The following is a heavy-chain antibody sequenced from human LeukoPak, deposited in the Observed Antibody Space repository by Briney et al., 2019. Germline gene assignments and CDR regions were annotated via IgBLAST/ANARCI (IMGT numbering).Heavy chain of an antibody. CDR2: INSDGSST. D-gene: IGHD3-22*01. Sequence: AGGSLRLSCAASGFTSSSYWMHWVRQAPGKGLVWVSRINSDGSSTSYADSVKGRFTISRDNAKNTLYLQMNSLRAEDTAVYYCARQYYYDSSGYYGRLPFDYWGQGTLVTVSS. CDR3: ARQYYYDSSGYYGRLPFDY. J-gene: IGHJ4*02. CDR1: GFTSSSYW. V-gene: IGHV3-74*01.